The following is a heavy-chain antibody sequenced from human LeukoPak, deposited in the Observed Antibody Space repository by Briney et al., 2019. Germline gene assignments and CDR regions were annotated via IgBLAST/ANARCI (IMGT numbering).Heavy chain of an antibody. J-gene: IGHJ6*02. CDR3: ARDNRIVPAAIPSYYYGMGV. CDR2: IWYDGRNK. CDR1: GFTFSSYG. D-gene: IGHD2-2*01. V-gene: IGHV3-33*01. Sequence: GGSLRLSCAASGFTFSSYGMHWVRQAPGKGREWVAVIWYDGRNKYCADSVKGRFTISRDNSKNTLYLQMNSLRAEDTAVYYCARDNRIVPAAIPSYYYGMGVWGQGTTVTVSS.